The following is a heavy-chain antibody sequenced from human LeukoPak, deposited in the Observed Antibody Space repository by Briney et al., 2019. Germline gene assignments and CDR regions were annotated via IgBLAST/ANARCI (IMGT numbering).Heavy chain of an antibody. CDR3: VREMDGEYASGTLFDL. J-gene: IGHJ4*02. V-gene: IGHV3-11*01. Sequence: PGGSLRLSCAASHFVFSDHYMSWVRQAPGKGLKWVPYFSSGGDSILYADSVRGRFAISRDNAKNSLYLQINSLRVEDTAVYYCVREMDGEYASGTLFDLWGQGNMVTVSS. CDR1: HFVFSDHY. D-gene: IGHD3-10*01. CDR2: FSSGGDSI.